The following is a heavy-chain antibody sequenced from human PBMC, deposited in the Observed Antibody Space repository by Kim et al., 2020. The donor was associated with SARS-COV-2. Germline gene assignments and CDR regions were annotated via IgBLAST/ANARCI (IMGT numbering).Heavy chain of an antibody. Sequence: DCGKGRFTISRDNAKNALYLQMNSLRAEDTALYYCAKRGDYSNTLKYYFDYWGQGTLVTVSS. J-gene: IGHJ4*02. D-gene: IGHD6-13*01. CDR3: AKRGDYSNTLKYYFDY. V-gene: IGHV3-9*01.